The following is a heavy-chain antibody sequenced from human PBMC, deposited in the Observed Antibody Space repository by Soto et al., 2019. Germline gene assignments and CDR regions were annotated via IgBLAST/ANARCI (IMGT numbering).Heavy chain of an antibody. CDR2: IIPIFGTA. D-gene: IGHD2-15*01. CDR3: ARVDGGLRIFEAAFDI. CDR1: GGTFSSYA. J-gene: IGHJ3*02. V-gene: IGHV1-69*01. Sequence: QVQLVQSGAEVKKPGSSVKVSCKASGGTFSSYAISWVRQAPGQGLAWMGGIIPIFGTANYAQKFQGRVTITADESTSTAYMELSSLRSEDTAVYYCARVDGGLRIFEAAFDIWGQGTMVTVSS.